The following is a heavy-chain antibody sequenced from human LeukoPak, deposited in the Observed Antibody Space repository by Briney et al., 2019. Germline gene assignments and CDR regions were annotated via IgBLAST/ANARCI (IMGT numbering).Heavy chain of an antibody. CDR1: GGSFSGYY. D-gene: IGHD3-10*01. Sequence: SETLSLTCAVYGGSFSGYYWSWIRQPPGKGLEWIGEINHSGSTNYNPSLKSRVTISVDTSKNQFSLKLSSVTAADTAVYYCARGRRFTMVRGVSNQNWFDPWGQGTLVIVSS. CDR3: ARGRRFTMVRGVSNQNWFDP. CDR2: INHSGST. V-gene: IGHV4-34*01. J-gene: IGHJ5*02.